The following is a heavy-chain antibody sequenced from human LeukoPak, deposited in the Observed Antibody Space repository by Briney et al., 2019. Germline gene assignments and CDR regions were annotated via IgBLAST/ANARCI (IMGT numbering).Heavy chain of an antibody. J-gene: IGHJ6*03. CDR3: ARHSNGLFYHYMDV. CDR1: GYSFSSYW. D-gene: IGHD3-22*01. V-gene: IGHV5-51*01. Sequence: GESLKISCKGSGYSFSSYWIGWVRQMPGKGLEWMGIIYPGDSDTRYSPSFQGQVTISADESVSTAYLQWSSLQASDTAMYYCARHSNGLFYHYMDVWGKGTTVTVSS. CDR2: IYPGDSDT.